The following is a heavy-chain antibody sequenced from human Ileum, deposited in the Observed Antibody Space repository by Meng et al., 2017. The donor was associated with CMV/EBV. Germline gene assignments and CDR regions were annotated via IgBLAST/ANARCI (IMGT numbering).Heavy chain of an antibody. D-gene: IGHD3-9*01. CDR1: GVSINPNTYY. J-gene: IGHJ4*02. Sequence: QLRLRESGPGLVEPWETLSLTCSVSGVSINPNTYYWGWIRQPPGKGLEWIGNMYYSTGGIYYNPSLKSRVTLSLDTSKNQFSLKLTSVTAADTAVYFCATTYYDALTGYASLDYWGPGILVTVSS. V-gene: IGHV4-39*07. CDR3: ATTYYDALTGYASLDY. CDR2: MYYSTGGI.